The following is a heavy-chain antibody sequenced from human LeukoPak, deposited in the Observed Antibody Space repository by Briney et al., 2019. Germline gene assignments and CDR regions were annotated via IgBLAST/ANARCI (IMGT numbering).Heavy chain of an antibody. D-gene: IGHD6-19*01. CDR1: GGSISGYY. J-gene: IGHJ4*02. CDR3: ARDSSGSPFGY. Sequence: SETLSLTCTVSGGSISGYYWSWIRQPPGKGLEWIGYIYNSGSTNYNPSLKSRVTISVDTSKNQFSLKLSSVTAADTAVYYCARDSSGSPFGYWGQGTLVTVSS. V-gene: IGHV4-59*12. CDR2: IYNSGST.